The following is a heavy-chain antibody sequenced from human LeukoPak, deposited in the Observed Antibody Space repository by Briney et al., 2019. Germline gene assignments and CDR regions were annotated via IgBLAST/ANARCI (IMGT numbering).Heavy chain of an antibody. Sequence: SQTLSLTFVFSGDSVSSNSAAWNWLRQSPSRGLEWLGSTYYRSKWFYDYAVSVKSRIIIDPDTSENYFSLRLTSVTHEETAVYYCTREVAYCGADCYWDEFDYEGQGTVTTVSA. V-gene: IGHV6-1*01. J-gene: IGHJ4*02. D-gene: IGHD2-21*02. CDR3: TREVAYCGADCYWDEFDY. CDR2: TYYRSKWFY. CDR1: GDSVSSNSAA.